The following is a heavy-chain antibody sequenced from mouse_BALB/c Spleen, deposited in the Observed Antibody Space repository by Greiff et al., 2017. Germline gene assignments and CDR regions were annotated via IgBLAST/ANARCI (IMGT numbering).Heavy chain of an antibody. CDR3: ARGDYGRAMDY. Sequence: EVQLQESGGGLVQPGGSRKLSCAASGFTFSSFGMHWVRQAPEKGLEWVAYISSGSSTIYYADTVKGRFTISRDNPKNTLFLQMTSLRSEDTAMYYCARGDYGRAMDYWGQGTSVNVSS. CDR1: GFTFSSFG. D-gene: IGHD1-1*02. J-gene: IGHJ4*01. CDR2: ISSGSSTI. V-gene: IGHV5-17*02.